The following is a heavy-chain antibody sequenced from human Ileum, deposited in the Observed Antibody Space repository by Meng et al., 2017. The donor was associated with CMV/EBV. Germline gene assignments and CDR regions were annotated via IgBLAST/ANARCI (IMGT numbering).Heavy chain of an antibody. J-gene: IGHJ5*02. V-gene: IGHV4-34*01. CDR3: ARGAKNWNYASRPNSAFWFDP. D-gene: IGHD1-7*01. CDR1: CYY. CDR2: INHSGST. Sequence: CYYWSWHRQPPGKGLERIGEINHSGSTNYNPSLKSRVTISVDTSKNQFSLKLSSVTAADTDVYYCARGAKNWNYASRPNSAFWFDPWGQGTLVTVSS.